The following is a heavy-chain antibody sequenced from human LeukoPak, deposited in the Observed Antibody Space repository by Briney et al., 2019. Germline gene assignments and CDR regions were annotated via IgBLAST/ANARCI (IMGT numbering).Heavy chain of an antibody. CDR3: ARDSSDVLTGYYHF. V-gene: IGHV1-2*02. Sequence: ASVKVSCKTSGYSFNDYYLRWVRQAPGQGLEWMGWIKPNSGRTHYAPKFQGRVTLTTDTSISTAYMELSSLISGDTALYYCARDSSDVLTGYYHFWGQGTLVTVSS. J-gene: IGHJ4*02. D-gene: IGHD3-9*01. CDR1: GYSFNDYY. CDR2: IKPNSGRT.